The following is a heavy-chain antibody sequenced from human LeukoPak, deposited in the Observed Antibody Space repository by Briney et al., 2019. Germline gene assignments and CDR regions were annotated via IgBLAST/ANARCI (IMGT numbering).Heavy chain of an antibody. V-gene: IGHV3-15*01. CDR1: GFSFSSFA. J-gene: IGHJ4*02. Sequence: GGSLRLSCAASGFSFSSFAMTWVRQAPGKGLEWVGRIKSKTDGGTTDYAAPVKGRFTISRDDSKNTLYLQMNSLKTEDTAVYYCTTRIMITFGGVIVHDYWGQGTLVTVSS. CDR2: IKSKTDGGTT. D-gene: IGHD3-16*02. CDR3: TTRIMITFGGVIVHDY.